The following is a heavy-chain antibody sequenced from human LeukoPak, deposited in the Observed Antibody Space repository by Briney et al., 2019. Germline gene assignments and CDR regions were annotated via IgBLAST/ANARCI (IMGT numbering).Heavy chain of an antibody. CDR1: AFTFRSYG. Sequence: GGSLRLSCATSAFTFRSYGMHWVRQAPDKGLEWVATIRYDGSNKYYADSVKGRFTISRDNSKNTLYLQMNSLRAEDTAVYFCARAFVYSSGRLFDYWGQGTLVTVSS. D-gene: IGHD6-19*01. CDR3: ARAFVYSSGRLFDY. V-gene: IGHV3-30*02. CDR2: IRYDGSNK. J-gene: IGHJ4*02.